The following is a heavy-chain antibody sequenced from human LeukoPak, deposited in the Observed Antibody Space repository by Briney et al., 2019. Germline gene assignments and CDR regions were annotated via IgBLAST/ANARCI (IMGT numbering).Heavy chain of an antibody. CDR3: ARVITSGWSV. J-gene: IGHJ4*02. D-gene: IGHD6-19*01. CDR2: INHSGST. Sequence: PSETLSLTCAVYGGSFSGYYWSWIRQPPGKGLEWIGEINHSGSTNYNPSLKSRVTISVDTSKNQFSLKLSSVTAADTAVYYCARVITSGWSVWGQGTLVTASS. CDR1: GGSFSGYY. V-gene: IGHV4-34*01.